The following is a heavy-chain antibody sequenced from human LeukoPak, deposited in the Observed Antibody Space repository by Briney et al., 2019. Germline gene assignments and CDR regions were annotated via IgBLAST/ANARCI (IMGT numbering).Heavy chain of an antibody. CDR1: GFTFSAYW. CDR2: IDDDGSGA. D-gene: IGHD3-10*01. J-gene: IGHJ6*02. V-gene: IGHV3-74*01. Sequence: GGSLRLSCAASGFTFSAYWMHWVRQAPGMGLVWVSRIDDDGSGASYADSVKGRFTISRDNARNTLYLQMNSLRAEDTAVYYCARIGPPGSGSYYYDGMDVWGQGTTVTVSS. CDR3: ARIGPPGSGSYYYDGMDV.